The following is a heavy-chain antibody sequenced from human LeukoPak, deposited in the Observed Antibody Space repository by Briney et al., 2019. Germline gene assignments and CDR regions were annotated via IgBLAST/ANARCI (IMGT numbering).Heavy chain of an antibody. CDR1: GDSVSVNSDV. J-gene: IGHJ3*02. D-gene: IGHD7-27*01. Sequence: SQTLSLTCAISGDSVSVNSDVWNWLRQSPSRGLEWLGRTYYRSKWYNDYAVSVKSRITISPDTSKNQFSLHLNSVTPEDTAVYYCARDADWGYDAFDIWGQGTMVTVSS. V-gene: IGHV6-1*01. CDR2: TYYRSKWYN. CDR3: ARDADWGYDAFDI.